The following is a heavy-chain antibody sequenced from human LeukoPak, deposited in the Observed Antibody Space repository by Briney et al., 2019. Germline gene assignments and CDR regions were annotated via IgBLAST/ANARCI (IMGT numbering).Heavy chain of an antibody. D-gene: IGHD3-3*01. Sequence: SETLSLTCAVYGGSFSGYYWSWIRQPPGKGLEWIGEINHSGSTNYNPSLKSRVTISVDTSKNQFSLKLSSVTAADTAVYYCAGGPRITILGVVTKGYMDVWGKGTTVTVSS. J-gene: IGHJ6*03. V-gene: IGHV4-34*01. CDR2: INHSGST. CDR3: AGGPRITILGVVTKGYMDV. CDR1: GGSFSGYY.